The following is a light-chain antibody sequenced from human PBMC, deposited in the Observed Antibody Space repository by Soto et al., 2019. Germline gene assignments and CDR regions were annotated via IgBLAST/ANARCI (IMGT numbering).Light chain of an antibody. CDR3: QQHNSYPT. CDR1: QGISSY. CDR2: AAS. J-gene: IGKJ3*01. V-gene: IGKV1-9*01. Sequence: DIQLTQSPSFLSASVGDRVTITCRASQGISSYLAWYQQKPGKAPKLLTYAASSFQSGVPSRFSGSVSGTEFTLTVSSLQPEDFAAYYCQQHNSYPTFGPGTKVDIK.